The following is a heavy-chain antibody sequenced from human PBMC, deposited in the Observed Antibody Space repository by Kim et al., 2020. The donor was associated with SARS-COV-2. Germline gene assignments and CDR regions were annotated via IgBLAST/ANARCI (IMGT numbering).Heavy chain of an antibody. CDR3: ARDPPYYYGSGSYPYGMDV. CDR2: IYHSGST. V-gene: IGHV4-38-2*02. J-gene: IGHJ6*02. D-gene: IGHD3-10*01. CDR1: GYSISSGYY. Sequence: SETLSLTCTVSGYSISSGYYWGWIRQPPGKGLEWIGSIYHSGSTYYNPSLKSRVTISVDTSKNQFSLKLSSVTAADTAVYYCARDPPYYYGSGSYPYGMDVWGQGTTVTVSS.